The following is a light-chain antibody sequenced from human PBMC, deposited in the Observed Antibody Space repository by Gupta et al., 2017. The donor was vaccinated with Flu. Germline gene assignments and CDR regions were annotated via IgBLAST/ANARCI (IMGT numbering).Light chain of an antibody. Sequence: QSVLTQPPSVSGAPGQRVTIPCPGSSPNIGAGYAVHWYQQLPGTAPKLLIYGNSNRPSGVPDRFSGSKSGTSASLAITGLQAEDEADYYCQSYDSSLSGYVFGTGTKVTVI. CDR1: SPNIGAGYA. J-gene: IGLJ1*01. CDR3: QSYDSSLSGYV. V-gene: IGLV1-40*01. CDR2: GNS.